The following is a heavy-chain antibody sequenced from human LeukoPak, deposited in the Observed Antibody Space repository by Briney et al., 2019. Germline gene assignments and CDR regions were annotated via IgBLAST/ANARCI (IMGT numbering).Heavy chain of an antibody. V-gene: IGHV4-39*07. Sequence: SETLSLTCTVSGGSISSSSYYWGWLRQPPGKGLEWIGSIYYSGSTYYNPSLKSRVTISVDTSKNQFSLKLSSVTAADTAVYYCARVPITMVRGVMPTDYWGQGTLVTVSS. CDR2: IYYSGST. CDR1: GGSISSSSYY. D-gene: IGHD3-10*01. J-gene: IGHJ4*02. CDR3: ARVPITMVRGVMPTDY.